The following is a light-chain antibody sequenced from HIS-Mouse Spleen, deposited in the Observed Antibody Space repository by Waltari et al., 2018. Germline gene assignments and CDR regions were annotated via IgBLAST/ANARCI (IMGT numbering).Light chain of an antibody. Sequence: DIQMTQSPSSLSASVGDRVTITCRASQSISSYLNWYQQRPGKAPKLLIYAASSLQSGVPSRFSGSGSVTDFTLTSSSLQPEDVATYYCQQSYSTPQWTFGQGTKVEIK. CDR2: AAS. J-gene: IGKJ1*01. CDR3: QQSYSTPQWT. V-gene: IGKV1-39*01. CDR1: QSISSY.